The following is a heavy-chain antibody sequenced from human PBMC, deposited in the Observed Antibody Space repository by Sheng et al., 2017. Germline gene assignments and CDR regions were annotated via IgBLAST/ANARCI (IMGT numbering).Heavy chain of an antibody. Sequence: QLQLQESGPGLVKPSETLSLTCTVSGGSISSSSYYWGWIRQPPGKGLEWIGSIYYSGSTYYNPSLKSRVTISVDTSKNQFSLKLSSVTAADTAVYYCARDHLRACSSTSCYAHRLKVDDYWGQGT. V-gene: IGHV4-39*07. D-gene: IGHD2-2*01. CDR2: IYYSGST. CDR3: ARDHLRACSSTSCYAHRLKVDDY. CDR1: GGSISSSSYY. J-gene: IGHJ4*02.